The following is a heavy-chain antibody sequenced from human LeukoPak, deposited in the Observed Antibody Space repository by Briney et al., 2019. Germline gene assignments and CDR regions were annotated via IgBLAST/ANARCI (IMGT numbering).Heavy chain of an antibody. CDR1: GGSISSGGYY. D-gene: IGHD4/OR15-4a*01. V-gene: IGHV4-31*03. CDR3: ARVLTVRCEAVY. J-gene: IGHJ4*02. Sequence: SETLSLTCTVSGGSISSGGYYWSWIRQHPGRGREWIGYIYYSGSTYYNPSLKSRVTISVDTSKNQFSLKLSSVTAADTAVYFCARVLTVRCEAVYWREGTLVTVSS. CDR2: IYYSGST.